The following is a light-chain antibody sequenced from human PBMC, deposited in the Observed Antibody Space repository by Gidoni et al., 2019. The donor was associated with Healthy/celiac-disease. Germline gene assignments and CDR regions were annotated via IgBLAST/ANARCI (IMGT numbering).Light chain of an antibody. J-gene: IGLJ2*01. V-gene: IGLV3-21*02. CDR3: QVRDSSSNHVV. CDR1: NIGSKS. CDR2: DAS. Sequence: VVTQRGRGIMNTGQTARITRGGNNIGSKSVHWYQQKPGQAPVLVVYDASDRPSGIPERFSGSNSGNTATRPMSRGEAGGEADYYCQVRDSSSNHVVFGGGTKLTVL.